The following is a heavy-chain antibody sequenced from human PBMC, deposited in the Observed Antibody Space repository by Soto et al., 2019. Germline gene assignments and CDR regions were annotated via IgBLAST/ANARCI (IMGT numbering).Heavy chain of an antibody. V-gene: IGHV3-23*01. D-gene: IGHD6-19*01. CDR2: VSTSGGRT. CDR1: GFTFSDYD. Sequence: XVSLLLSCAASGFTFSDYDMFWVRQAPGKGPEWVSFVSTSGGRTEYADYVRGRFTISRDNAENTLSLQMNSLAVDDTAVYYCVRKGYETGWYYDQCGQGTLVTVSS. J-gene: IGHJ4*02. CDR3: VRKGYETGWYYDQ.